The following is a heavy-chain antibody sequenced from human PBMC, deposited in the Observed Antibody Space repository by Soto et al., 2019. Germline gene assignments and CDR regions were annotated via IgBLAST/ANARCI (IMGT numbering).Heavy chain of an antibody. CDR2: IYHSGST. D-gene: IGHD6-13*01. J-gene: IGHJ6*02. CDR3: ARDSSSWYEDYYYGMDV. V-gene: IGHV4-38-2*02. CDR1: GHSLSMGYY. Sequence: ETLSLTCPVAGHSLSMGYYWVLIRPPPGKGLEWIGSIYHSGSTYYNPSLKSRVTISVDTSKNQFSLKLSSVTAADTAVYYCARDSSSWYEDYYYGMDVWGQGTTVTVSS.